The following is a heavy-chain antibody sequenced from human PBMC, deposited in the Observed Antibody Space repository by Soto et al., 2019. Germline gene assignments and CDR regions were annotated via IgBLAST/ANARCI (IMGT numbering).Heavy chain of an antibody. J-gene: IGHJ4*02. D-gene: IGHD6-6*01. Sequence: LSLTCTVSGGSVNSDNFYWSWIRQPPGRGLEWIGYIYYTGSTNYNPSLKSRVTISIDTSRNQFSLKLSSVTAADTAVYYCAREFSNSPEAFDSWGQGSLVTVSS. CDR1: GGSVNSDNFY. CDR3: AREFSNSPEAFDS. V-gene: IGHV4-61*01. CDR2: IYYTGST.